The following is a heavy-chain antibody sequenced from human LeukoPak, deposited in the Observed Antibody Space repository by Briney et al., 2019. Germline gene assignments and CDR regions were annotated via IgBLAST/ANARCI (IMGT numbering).Heavy chain of an antibody. V-gene: IGHV4-34*01. CDR1: GGSFSGYY. J-gene: IGHJ4*02. CDR3: ARLRRDYVWGSYRYFDY. CDR2: INHSGST. Sequence: SETLSLTCAVYGGSFSGYYWSWIRQPPGKGLEWIGEINHSGSTNYNPSLKSRVTISVDTSKNQFSLKLSSVTAADTAVYYCARLRRDYVWGSYRYFDYWGQGTLVTVSS. D-gene: IGHD3-16*02.